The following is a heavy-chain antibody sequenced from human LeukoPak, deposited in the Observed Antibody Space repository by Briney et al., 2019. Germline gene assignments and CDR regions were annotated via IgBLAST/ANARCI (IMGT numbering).Heavy chain of an antibody. CDR3: ARGIRRDGYNLYYYYYMDV. V-gene: IGHV1-69*05. Sequence: SVKVSCKASGGTFSSYAISWVRQAPGQGLGWMGGIIPTSRTANYAQKFQGRVTITTDESTSTAYMELSRLRSEDTAVYYCARGIRRDGYNLYYYYYMDVWGKGTTVTVSS. CDR2: IIPTSRTA. J-gene: IGHJ6*03. D-gene: IGHD5-24*01. CDR1: GGTFSSYA.